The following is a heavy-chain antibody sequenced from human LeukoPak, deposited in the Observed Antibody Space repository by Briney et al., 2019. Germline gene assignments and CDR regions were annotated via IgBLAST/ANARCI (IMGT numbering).Heavy chain of an antibody. CDR1: GFTFSSYA. CDR2: ISGSGGST. V-gene: IGHV3-23*01. Sequence: PGASLRLSCAASGFTFSSYAMSWVRQAPGKGLEWVSAISGSGGSTYYADSVKGRFTISGDNSKNTLYLQMNSLRAEDTAVYYCAKLHSGWYLEGYFDYWGQGTLVTVSS. D-gene: IGHD6-19*01. J-gene: IGHJ4*02. CDR3: AKLHSGWYLEGYFDY.